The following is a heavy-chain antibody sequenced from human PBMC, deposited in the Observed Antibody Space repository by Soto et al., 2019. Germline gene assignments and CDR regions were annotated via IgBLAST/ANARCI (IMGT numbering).Heavy chain of an antibody. D-gene: IGHD3-10*01. CDR1: GDTFNFYT. Sequence: QVQLVQSGAEVKTPGSSVKVSCTASGDTFNFYTLSWVRQAPGQGLEWMGRIIPMLGMSNYAQNFQGRVTXXXDXXTSTAYMELSSLRSEDTALYYCATNYGSGSAHFDNWGQGTLVTVSS. CDR2: IIPMLGMS. V-gene: IGHV1-69*02. J-gene: IGHJ4*02. CDR3: ATNYGSGSAHFDN.